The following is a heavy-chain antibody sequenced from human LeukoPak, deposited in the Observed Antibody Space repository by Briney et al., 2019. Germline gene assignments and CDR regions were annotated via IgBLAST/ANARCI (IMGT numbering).Heavy chain of an antibody. Sequence: GGSLRLSCAASGFTFSSYSMNWVRQAPGKGLEWVSSISSSSSYIYYADSAKGRFTISRDNAKNSLYLQMNSLRAEDTAVYYCARDDGEVVVTFDYWGQGTLVTVSS. V-gene: IGHV3-21*01. J-gene: IGHJ4*02. CDR3: ARDDGEVVVTFDY. CDR1: GFTFSSYS. CDR2: ISSSSSYI. D-gene: IGHD4-23*01.